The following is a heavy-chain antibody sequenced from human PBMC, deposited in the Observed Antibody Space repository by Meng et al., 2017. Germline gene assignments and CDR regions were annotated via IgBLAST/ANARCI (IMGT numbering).Heavy chain of an antibody. V-gene: IGHV6-1*01. CDR2: AYYRSKWYH. CDR3: ARGSYSFDS. Sequence: HLQQPGPGPGKPPQTLSLICAISGDSVSSNSAAWNWIRQSPSRGLEWLGRAYYRSKWYHDYAESVKSRISIDPDTSKNQFSLQLRSVTPEDSAVYYCARGSYSFDSWGQRTLVTVSS. CDR1: GDSVSSNSAA. D-gene: IGHD1-26*01. J-gene: IGHJ4*02.